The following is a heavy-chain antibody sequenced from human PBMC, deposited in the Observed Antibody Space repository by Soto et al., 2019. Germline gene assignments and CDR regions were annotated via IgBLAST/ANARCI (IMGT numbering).Heavy chain of an antibody. CDR2: ISAYNGNT. J-gene: IGHJ6*02. D-gene: IGHD2-15*01. CDR1: GYTFTIYG. Sequence: ASVKVSCTASGYTFTIYGISWVRQAPGQGLEWMGWISAYNGNTNYAQKLQGRVTMTTDTSTSTAYMELRSLRSDDTAVYYCARDQDIVVVVTDYYYYYGMDVWGQGATVTVSS. V-gene: IGHV1-18*01. CDR3: ARDQDIVVVVTDYYYYYGMDV.